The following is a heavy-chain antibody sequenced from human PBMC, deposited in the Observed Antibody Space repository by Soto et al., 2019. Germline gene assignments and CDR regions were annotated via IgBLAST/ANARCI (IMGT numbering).Heavy chain of an antibody. Sequence: ASVKVSCKASGYTFTSYDINWVRQATGQGLEWMGWMNPNSGNTGYAQKFQGRVTMTRNTSISTAYMELSSLRPEDTAVYYCARGPLRWNDDYYYYYMDVWGKGTTVTVSS. V-gene: IGHV1-8*01. CDR1: GYTFTSYD. CDR2: MNPNSGNT. CDR3: ARGPLRWNDDYYYYYMDV. J-gene: IGHJ6*03. D-gene: IGHD1-1*01.